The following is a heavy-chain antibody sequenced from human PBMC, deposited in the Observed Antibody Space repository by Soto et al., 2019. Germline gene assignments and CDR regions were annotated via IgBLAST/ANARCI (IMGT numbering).Heavy chain of an antibody. CDR2: VSGSGDST. J-gene: IGHJ3*02. D-gene: IGHD4-17*01. Sequence: GGSLRLSCAASGFTFSSYAMNWVRQAPGRGLEWVSHVSGSGDSTDYADSVKGRFTISRDNSKNTLYLQMNSLRAEDTAVYYCAREYATVTTFDAFDIWGQGTMVTVSS. V-gene: IGHV3-23*01. CDR1: GFTFSSYA. CDR3: AREYATVTTFDAFDI.